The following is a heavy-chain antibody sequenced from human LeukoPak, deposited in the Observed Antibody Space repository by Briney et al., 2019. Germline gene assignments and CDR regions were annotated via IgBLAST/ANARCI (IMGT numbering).Heavy chain of an antibody. Sequence: GASVKVSCKASGYTFTSYYMHWGRQAPGQGLEWMGITNPSGGSTSYAQKFQGRVTMTRDTSTSTVYMELSSLRAEATAVYYCARAKGGDAFDIWGQGTMVTVSS. D-gene: IGHD3-16*01. CDR2: TNPSGGST. J-gene: IGHJ3*02. V-gene: IGHV1-46*01. CDR1: GYTFTSYY. CDR3: ARAKGGDAFDI.